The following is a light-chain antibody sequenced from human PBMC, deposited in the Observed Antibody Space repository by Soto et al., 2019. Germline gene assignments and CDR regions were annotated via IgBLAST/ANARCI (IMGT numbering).Light chain of an antibody. CDR3: QQYGSSPPYT. V-gene: IGKV3-20*01. CDR1: QSVSNNY. Sequence: EVVLTQSPGTLSLSPGERATLSCRASQSVSNNYFAWYQQKHGQAHRLLIFGSSDRATGIPDSFSGSGSGTDFTLTISTLEPEDFAVYYCQQYGSSPPYTFGQGTKLEIK. J-gene: IGKJ2*01. CDR2: GSS.